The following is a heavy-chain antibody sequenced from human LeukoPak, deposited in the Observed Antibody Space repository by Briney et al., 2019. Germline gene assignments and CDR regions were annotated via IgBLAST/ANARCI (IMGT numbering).Heavy chain of an antibody. J-gene: IGHJ4*02. CDR1: GYTFTGYY. D-gene: IGHD1-26*01. Sequence: GASVKVSCKASGYTFTGYYMHWARQAPGQGLEWMGWINPNSGGTNYAQKFQGRVTMTRDTSISTAYMELSRLRSDDTAVYYCARETTIVGATIYFDYWGQGTLVTVSS. V-gene: IGHV1-2*02. CDR2: INPNSGGT. CDR3: ARETTIVGATIYFDY.